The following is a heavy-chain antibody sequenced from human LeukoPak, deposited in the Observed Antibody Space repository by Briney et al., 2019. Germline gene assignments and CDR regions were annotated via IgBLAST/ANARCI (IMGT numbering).Heavy chain of an antibody. D-gene: IGHD6-13*01. Sequence: GGSLRLSCAASGFTFSSYAMSWVRQAPGRGLEWVSAISGSGGSTYYADSVKGRFTISRDNSKNTLYLQMNSLRAEDTAVYYCAKGYSSSWYVRYFDYWGQGTLVTVSS. J-gene: IGHJ4*02. CDR1: GFTFSSYA. CDR3: AKGYSSSWYVRYFDY. CDR2: ISGSGGST. V-gene: IGHV3-23*01.